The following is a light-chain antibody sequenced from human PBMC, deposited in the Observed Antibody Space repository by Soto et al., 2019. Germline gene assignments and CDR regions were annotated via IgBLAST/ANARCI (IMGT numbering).Light chain of an antibody. CDR3: SSYASSGAVV. CDR2: EVN. Sequence: QSALTQPASVSGSPGQPITISCTGTSSDVGAYIYVSWYQLHPGKAPKLMIYEVNNRPSGVSHRFSGSKSGNTASLTFSGLQPEDEADYYCSSYASSGAVVFGGGTKVTVL. J-gene: IGLJ3*02. CDR1: SSDVGAYIY. V-gene: IGLV2-14*01.